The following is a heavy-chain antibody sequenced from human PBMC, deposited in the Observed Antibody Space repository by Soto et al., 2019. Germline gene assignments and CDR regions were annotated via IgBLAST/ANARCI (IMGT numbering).Heavy chain of an antibody. CDR3: AKDIGDDFWSDCPTFDY. J-gene: IGHJ4*02. CDR1: GFTFDDYA. D-gene: IGHD3-3*01. Sequence: GGSLRLSCAASGFTFDDYAMHWVRQAPGKGLEWVSGISWNSGSIGYADSVKGRFTISRDNAKNSLYLQMNSLRAEDTALYYCAKDIGDDFWSDCPTFDYWGQGTLVTVSS. CDR2: ISWNSGSI. V-gene: IGHV3-9*01.